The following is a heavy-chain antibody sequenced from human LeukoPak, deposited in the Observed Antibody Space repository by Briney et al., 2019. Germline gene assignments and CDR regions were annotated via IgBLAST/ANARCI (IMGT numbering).Heavy chain of an antibody. CDR2: ISSGGTR. D-gene: IGHD6-19*01. CDR1: EFAFSVYE. J-gene: IGHJ4*02. Sequence: GGSLRLSCAASEFAFSVYEMYWVRQAPGKGLEWVSYISSGGTRYYADSVKGRFTISRDNAENSLYLQTNSLRAEDTAVYYCTTLTVASSFDYWGQGALVTVSS. V-gene: IGHV3-48*03. CDR3: TTLTVASSFDY.